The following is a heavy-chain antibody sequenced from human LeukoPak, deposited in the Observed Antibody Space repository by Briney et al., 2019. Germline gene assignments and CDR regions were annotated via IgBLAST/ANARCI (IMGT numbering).Heavy chain of an antibody. CDR2: ISYDGSNQ. D-gene: IGHD1-14*01. V-gene: IGHV3-30*14. J-gene: IGHJ4*02. CDR1: GFTFSSYA. CDR3: ARGVEPLAANTLAY. Sequence: GGSLRLSCAASGFTFSSYAMHWVRQAPGKGLEWVAVISYDGSNQYYADSVKGRFTISRDNSKNTLYLEMNSLSPDDTAVYYCARGVEPLAANTLAYWGQGTLVTVSS.